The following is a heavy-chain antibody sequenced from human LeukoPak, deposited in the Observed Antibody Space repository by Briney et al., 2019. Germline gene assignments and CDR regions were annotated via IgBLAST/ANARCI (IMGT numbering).Heavy chain of an antibody. D-gene: IGHD2-2*01. V-gene: IGHV3-9*01. CDR3: AKANYQLLAPYHPYGLDV. CDR1: GFTFDDYA. CDR2: ISWNSGSI. J-gene: IGHJ6*02. Sequence: PGRSLRLSCAASGFTFDDYAMYWVRQAPGKGLEWVSGISWNSGSIGYADSVKGRFTISRDNAKNSLYLQMNSLRAEDTALYYCAKANYQLLAPYHPYGLDVWGQGTTVTVSS.